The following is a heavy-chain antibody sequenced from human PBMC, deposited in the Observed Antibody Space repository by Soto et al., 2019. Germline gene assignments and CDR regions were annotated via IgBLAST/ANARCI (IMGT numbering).Heavy chain of an antibody. CDR2: ISGSGGST. J-gene: IGHJ6*02. Sequence: GGSLRLSCAASGSTFSSYAMSWVRQAPGKGLEWVSAISGSGGSTYYADSVKGRFTISRDNSKNTLYLQMNSLRAEDTAVYYCAKAGGQYSSGWYYYDYGMDVWGQGTTVTVSS. D-gene: IGHD6-19*01. CDR1: GSTFSSYA. CDR3: AKAGGQYSSGWYYYDYGMDV. V-gene: IGHV3-23*01.